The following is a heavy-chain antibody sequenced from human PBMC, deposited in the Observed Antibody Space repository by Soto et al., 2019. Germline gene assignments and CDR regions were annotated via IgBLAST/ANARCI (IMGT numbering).Heavy chain of an antibody. CDR2: IWYDGSNK. D-gene: IGHD3-10*01. CDR1: GFTFSSYG. Sequence: GGSLRLSCAASGFTFSSYGMHWVRQAPGKGLEWVAVIWYDGSNKYYADSVKGRFTISRDNSKNTLYLQMNSLRAEDTAVYYCARDGALLWFVGGTYYMDVWGKGTTVTVSS. J-gene: IGHJ6*03. CDR3: ARDGALLWFVGGTYYMDV. V-gene: IGHV3-33*01.